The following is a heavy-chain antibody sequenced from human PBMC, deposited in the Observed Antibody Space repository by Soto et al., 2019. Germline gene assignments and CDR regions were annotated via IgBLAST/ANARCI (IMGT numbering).Heavy chain of an antibody. Sequence: SETLSLTCAVYGGSFSGYYWSWIRQPPGKGLEWIGEINHSGSTNYNPSLKSRVTISVDTSKNQFSLKLSSVTAADTAVYYCARGPTYYDFWSGYPYQYYYYYMDVWGKGTTVTVSS. D-gene: IGHD3-3*01. CDR3: ARGPTYYDFWSGYPYQYYYYYMDV. V-gene: IGHV4-34*01. J-gene: IGHJ6*03. CDR2: INHSGST. CDR1: GGSFSGYY.